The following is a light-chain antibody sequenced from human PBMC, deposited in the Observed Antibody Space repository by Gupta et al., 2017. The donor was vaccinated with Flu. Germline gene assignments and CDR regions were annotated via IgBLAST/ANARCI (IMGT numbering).Light chain of an antibody. CDR3: SSYTRSTTSIIAWV. J-gene: IGLJ3*02. CDR1: SSDMGGYNR. Sequence: QSALTQPASVSGSLGQASTLSCTGTSSDMGGYNRVSWYQPHPGKAPKLIIYEVSNRPSGLSDRFSGSRSGNTASLTISGLQADDEADYYCSSYTRSTTSIIAWVFGGGTRLTVL. CDR2: EVS. V-gene: IGLV2-14*01.